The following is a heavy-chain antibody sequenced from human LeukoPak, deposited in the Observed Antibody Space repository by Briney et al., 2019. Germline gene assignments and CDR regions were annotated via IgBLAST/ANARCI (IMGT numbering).Heavy chain of an antibody. J-gene: IGHJ4*02. CDR2: IKEDGSLK. D-gene: IGHD2/OR15-2a*01. CDR3: VRDWAPASMQAAPFDC. Sequence: GGSLGLSCAASGFTFSSYWMTWVRQAPGKGPEWVANIKEDGSLKNYVDSVEGRFTVSRDNAKNTLYLQMNSLRLEDTAVYYCVRDWAPASMQAAPFDCWGQGTLVTVSS. CDR1: GFTFSSYW. V-gene: IGHV3-7*01.